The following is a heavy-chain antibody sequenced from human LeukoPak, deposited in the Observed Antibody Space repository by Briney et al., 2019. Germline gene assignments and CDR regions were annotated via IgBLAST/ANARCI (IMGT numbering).Heavy chain of an antibody. CDR2: IYYSGST. CDR1: GGSISSSSYY. J-gene: IGHJ6*03. D-gene: IGHD2-2*01. CDR3: ARDRYCSSTSCYWGASYYYYYMDV. Sequence: PSETLSLTCTVSGGSISSSSYYWGWIRQPPGKGLEWIGSIYYSGSTNYNPSLKSRVTISVDTSKNQFSLKLSSVTAADTAVYYCARDRYCSSTSCYWGASYYYYYMDVWGKGTTVTVSS. V-gene: IGHV4-39*07.